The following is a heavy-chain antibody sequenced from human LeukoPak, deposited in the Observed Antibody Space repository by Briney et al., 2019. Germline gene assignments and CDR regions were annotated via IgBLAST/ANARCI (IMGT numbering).Heavy chain of an antibody. Sequence: GASVKVSCKASGYTFTSYGITWVRQAPGQGLEWMGIINPSGGSTSYAQKFQGRVTMTRDTSTSTVYMELSSLRSEDTAVYYCARDPPSGYYYDSSGSPFDYWGQGTLVTVSS. V-gene: IGHV1-46*01. J-gene: IGHJ4*02. CDR1: GYTFTSYG. D-gene: IGHD3-22*01. CDR3: ARDPPSGYYYDSSGSPFDY. CDR2: INPSGGST.